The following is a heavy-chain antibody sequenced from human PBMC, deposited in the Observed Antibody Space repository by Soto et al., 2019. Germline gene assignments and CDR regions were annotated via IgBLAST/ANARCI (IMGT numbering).Heavy chain of an antibody. J-gene: IGHJ3*02. CDR2: IYPGDSDT. V-gene: IGHV5-51*01. CDR3: ARMLELRQCEAFDI. Sequence: ASVKISCKGSGYSFTSYWIGWVRQMPGKGLEWMGIIYPGDSDTRYSPSFQGQVTISADKSISTAYLQWSSLKASDTAMYYCARMLELRQCEAFDIWGQGTMVTVSS. D-gene: IGHD1-7*01. CDR1: GYSFTSYW.